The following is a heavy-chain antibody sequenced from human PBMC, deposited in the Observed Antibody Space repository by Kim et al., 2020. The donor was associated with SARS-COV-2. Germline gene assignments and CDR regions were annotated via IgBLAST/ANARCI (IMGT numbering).Heavy chain of an antibody. D-gene: IGHD1-26*01. CDR3: ARGSFSPDC. Sequence: GGSLRLSCAASGFTFINYAMSWVRQAPGKGLEWVSTITGSGGNTYYADSVKGRFTISRDNSKNTLYLQMNSLGAEDTAVYYCARGSFSPDCWGQGTLVTV. V-gene: IGHV3-23*01. J-gene: IGHJ4*02. CDR2: ITGSGGNT. CDR1: GFTFINYA.